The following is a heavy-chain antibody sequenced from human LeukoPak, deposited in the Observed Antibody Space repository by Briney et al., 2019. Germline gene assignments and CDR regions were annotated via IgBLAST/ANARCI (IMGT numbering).Heavy chain of an antibody. Sequence: GGSLRLSCAASGFTVSSNYMIWVRQAPGRGLEWVSVIYRGGSTYYADPVKGRFTISRDNSKNTLLLQMNSLRVEDTAVYYCAREYCSGGTCHPNWYDPWGQGTLVTVSS. CDR3: AREYCSGGTCHPNWYDP. CDR2: IYRGGST. V-gene: IGHV3-53*01. J-gene: IGHJ5*02. D-gene: IGHD2-15*01. CDR1: GFTVSSNY.